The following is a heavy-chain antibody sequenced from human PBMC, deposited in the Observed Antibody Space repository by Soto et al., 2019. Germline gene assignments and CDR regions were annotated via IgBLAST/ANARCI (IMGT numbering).Heavy chain of an antibody. V-gene: IGHV1-18*01. CDR1: GYPFTSYG. CDR3: ARKMKGIYHYYYYYGMDV. Sequence: GSVKVCFKASGYPFTSYGISLVRQAPGQGLEWMGWISAYNGNTNYAQKLQGRVTMTTDTSTSTAYMELRRLRSDDTAVYYCARKMKGIYHYYYYYGMDVWGQGITVTVSS. J-gene: IGHJ6*01. CDR2: ISAYNGNT.